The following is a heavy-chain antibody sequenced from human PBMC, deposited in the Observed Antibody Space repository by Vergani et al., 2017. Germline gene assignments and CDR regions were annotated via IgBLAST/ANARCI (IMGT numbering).Heavy chain of an antibody. CDR3: ARASYYYDSSGYYYYYYYGMDV. V-gene: IGHV4-61*02. J-gene: IGHJ6*02. CDR2: IYTSGST. D-gene: IGHD3-22*01. CDR1: GGSISSGSYY. Sequence: QVQLQESGPGLVKPSQTLSLTCTVSGGSISSGSYYWSWIRQPAGKGLEWIGRIYTSGSTNSNPSLKSRVTISVDTSKNQFSLKLSSVTAADTAVYYCARASYYYDSSGYYYYYYYGMDVWGQGTTVTVSS.